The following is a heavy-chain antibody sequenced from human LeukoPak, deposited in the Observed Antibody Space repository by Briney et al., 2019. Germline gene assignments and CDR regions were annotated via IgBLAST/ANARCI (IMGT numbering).Heavy chain of an antibody. CDR1: GFAFSSFA. CDR3: ARGTLNIPGEHGAFDY. D-gene: IGHD1-14*01. Sequence: GGSLRLSCAASGFAFSSFAMHWVRQAPGKGLEWVSLISYDGITEDYSDSVKGRFTISRDNFKNTLFLQMNSLRDEDTAVYYCARGTLNIPGEHGAFDYWGQGTLVTVSS. J-gene: IGHJ4*02. CDR2: ISYDGITE. V-gene: IGHV3-30*04.